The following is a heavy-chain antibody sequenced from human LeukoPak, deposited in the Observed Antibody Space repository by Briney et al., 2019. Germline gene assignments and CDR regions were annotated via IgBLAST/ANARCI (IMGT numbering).Heavy chain of an antibody. Sequence: PSETLSLTCTVSGGSISSGDYYWSWIRQPPGKGLEWIGYIYYGGSTYYNPSLESRVTISVDTSKNQFSLNLSSVTAAATALNSWARGGATDDYGGQETLVTVSS. CDR2: IYYGGST. V-gene: IGHV4-30-4*08. D-gene: IGHD1-26*01. CDR3: ARGGATDDY. J-gene: IGHJ4*02. CDR1: GGSISSGDYY.